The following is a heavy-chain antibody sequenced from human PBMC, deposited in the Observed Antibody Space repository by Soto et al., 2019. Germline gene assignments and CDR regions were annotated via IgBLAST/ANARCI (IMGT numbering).Heavy chain of an antibody. Sequence: QVQLVESGGGVVQPGRSLRLSCAASGFTFSSYGMHWVRQAPGKGLEWVAVISYDGSNKYYADSVKGRFTISRDNSKNTLYLQMNSLRAEDTAVYYCAKDLHLVTTLFDYWGQETLVTVSS. CDR3: AKDLHLVTTLFDY. V-gene: IGHV3-30*18. D-gene: IGHD4-17*01. CDR1: GFTFSSYG. J-gene: IGHJ4*02. CDR2: ISYDGSNK.